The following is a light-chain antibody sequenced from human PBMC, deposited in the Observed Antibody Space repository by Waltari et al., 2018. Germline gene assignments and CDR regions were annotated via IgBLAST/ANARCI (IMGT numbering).Light chain of an antibody. J-gene: IGLJ2*01. V-gene: IGLV1-40*01. CDR2: ENI. CDR1: TSNIGAGYD. Sequence: QSVLTQPPSVSGAPGQTITISCTGSTSNIGAGYDVQWYQQLPGTVPQLPIYENIQRPSGVPARFSRSKSGTSASLAITGLQAEDEADYYCQSYDSSLVVFGGGTKLTVL. CDR3: QSYDSSLVV.